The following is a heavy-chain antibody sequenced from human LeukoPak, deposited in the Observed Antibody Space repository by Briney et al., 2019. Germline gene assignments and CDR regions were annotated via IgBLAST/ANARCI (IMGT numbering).Heavy chain of an antibody. J-gene: IGHJ3*02. V-gene: IGHV3-74*01. CDR1: GFTFSSYW. Sequence: GGSPRLSCAASGFTFSSYWMHWVRQAPGKGLVWVSRINSDGSTTTYADSMKGRFTISRDNAKNTLYLQMNSLRAEDTAVYYSAVKWTYDGFDIWGQGTMVTVSS. CDR3: AVKWTYDGFDI. CDR2: INSDGSTT. D-gene: IGHD1-26*01.